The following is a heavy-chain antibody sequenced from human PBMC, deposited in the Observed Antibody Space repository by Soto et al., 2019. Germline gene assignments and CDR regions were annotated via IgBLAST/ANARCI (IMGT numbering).Heavy chain of an antibody. D-gene: IGHD3-10*01. Sequence: QVQLVQSGAEGKKPGASVKVSCKASGYTFTSYVISWVRQAPGQGLEWVGWISAYNCNTNYAQKLQGRVTMTTDTSTSTAYMELRSLRSDDTAVYYCARLELLWFGELSDPTDYWGQGTLVTVSS. CDR1: GYTFTSYV. J-gene: IGHJ4*02. V-gene: IGHV1-18*01. CDR2: ISAYNCNT. CDR3: ARLELLWFGELSDPTDY.